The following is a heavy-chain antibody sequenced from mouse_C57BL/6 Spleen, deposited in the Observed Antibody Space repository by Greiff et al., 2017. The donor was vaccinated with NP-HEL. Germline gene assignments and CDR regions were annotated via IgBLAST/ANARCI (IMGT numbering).Heavy chain of an antibody. CDR1: GFTFSDYY. D-gene: IGHD1-1*01. V-gene: IGHV5-16*01. Sequence: DPEGGGVKPGSSMKLSCTASGFTFSDYYMAWVRQVPEKGLEWVANMKYDGSSTYYLDSLKSSFIISRDNAKNILYLQMSSLKSEDTATYYCARYYGSSDWCFDVWGTGTTVTVSS. J-gene: IGHJ1*03. CDR2: MKYDGSST. CDR3: ARYYGSSDWCFDV.